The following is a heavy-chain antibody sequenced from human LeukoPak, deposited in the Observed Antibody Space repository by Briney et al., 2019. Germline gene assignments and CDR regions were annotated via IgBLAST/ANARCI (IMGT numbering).Heavy chain of an antibody. CDR3: ARDRVYYMDV. CDR2: ISSGSTYI. V-gene: IGHV3-21*01. J-gene: IGHJ6*03. Sequence: GGSLRLSCAASGFTFSSYSMNWVRQAPGKGLEWVSSISSGSTYIYYADSVKGRFTISRDNAKNSLYLQMNSLRAEDTAVYYCARDRVYYMDVWGKGTTVTVSS. CDR1: GFTFSSYS.